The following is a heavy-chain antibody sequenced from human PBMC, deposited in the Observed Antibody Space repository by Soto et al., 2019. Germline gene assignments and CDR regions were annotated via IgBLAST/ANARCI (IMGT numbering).Heavy chain of an antibody. CDR1: GFTFSSYG. V-gene: IGHV3-30*18. D-gene: IGHD6-13*01. CDR3: AKVIAAAATYYYYGMDV. CDR2: ISYDGSNK. Sequence: GGSLRLSCAASGFTFSSYGMHWVRQAPGKGLEWVAVISYDGSNKYYADSVKGRFTISRDNSKNTLYLQMNSLRAEDTAVYYCAKVIAAAATYYYYGMDVWGQGTTVTVSS. J-gene: IGHJ6*02.